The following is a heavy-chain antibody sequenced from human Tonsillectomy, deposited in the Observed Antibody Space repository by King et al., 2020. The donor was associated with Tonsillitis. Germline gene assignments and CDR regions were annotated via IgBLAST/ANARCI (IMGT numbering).Heavy chain of an antibody. V-gene: IGHV3-7*03. CDR3: AKDQDFDFWSGFYTRAFDI. CDR2: IKQDGSEK. Sequence: VQLVESGGGLVQPGGPLRLSCAASGFTFSSYWMSWVRQAPGKGLEWVANIKQDGSEKYYVDSVKGRFTISRDNAKNSLYLQMNSLRAEDTAVYYCAKDQDFDFWSGFYTRAFDIWGQGTMVTVSS. D-gene: IGHD3-3*01. CDR1: GFTFSSYW. J-gene: IGHJ3*02.